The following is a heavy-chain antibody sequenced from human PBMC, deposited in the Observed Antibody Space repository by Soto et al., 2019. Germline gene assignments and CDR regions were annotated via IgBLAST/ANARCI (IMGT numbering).Heavy chain of an antibody. D-gene: IGHD3-16*01. J-gene: IGHJ3*02. CDR3: ARSETDYDAFDI. CDR1: GGSISSYY. Sequence: SETLSLTCTVSGGSISSYYWSWIRQPPGKGLEWIGYIYYSGSTNYNPSLKSRVTISVDTSKNQFSLKLSSVTAADTAVYYCARSETDYDAFDIWGQGTMVTVSS. CDR2: IYYSGST. V-gene: IGHV4-59*01.